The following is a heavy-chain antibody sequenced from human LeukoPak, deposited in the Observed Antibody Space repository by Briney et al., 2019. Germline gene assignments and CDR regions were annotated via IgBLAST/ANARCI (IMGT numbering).Heavy chain of an antibody. J-gene: IGHJ4*02. Sequence: GRSLRLSCAASGFTFSSYAMHWVRQAPGKGLEWVAVISYDGSNKYYADSVKGRFTISRDNSKNTLYLQMNSLRAEDTAVYYCATGQYCSGGSCSWDYWGQGTLVTVSS. CDR2: ISYDGSNK. V-gene: IGHV3-30-3*01. D-gene: IGHD2-15*01. CDR1: GFTFSSYA. CDR3: ATGQYCSGGSCSWDY.